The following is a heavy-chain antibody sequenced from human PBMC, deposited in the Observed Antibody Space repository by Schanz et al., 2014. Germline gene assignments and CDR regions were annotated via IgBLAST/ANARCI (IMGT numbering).Heavy chain of an antibody. CDR1: EFTFSSYK. D-gene: IGHD3-9*01. V-gene: IGHV3-21*01. Sequence: EVQLVESGGGLVKPGGSLRLSCEASEFTFSSYKMNWVRQAPGKGLEWVSSISSSGSYIHYADSVKGRFTISRDNAKNTLYLQMNILRAEDTAVYYCARDSRPNYDFLTAYYSIDYWGQGTLVTVSS. J-gene: IGHJ4*02. CDR3: ARDSRPNYDFLTAYYSIDY. CDR2: ISSSGSYI.